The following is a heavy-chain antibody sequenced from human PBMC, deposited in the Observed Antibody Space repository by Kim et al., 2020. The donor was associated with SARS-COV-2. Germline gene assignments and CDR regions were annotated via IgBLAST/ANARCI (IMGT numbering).Heavy chain of an antibody. CDR2: GST. Sequence: GSTNYNPSLKSRVTISVDTSKNQFSLKLSSVTAADTAVYYCARGYHEIDYWGQGTLVTVSS. V-gene: IGHV4-34*01. J-gene: IGHJ4*02. CDR3: ARGYHEIDY. D-gene: IGHD2-2*01.